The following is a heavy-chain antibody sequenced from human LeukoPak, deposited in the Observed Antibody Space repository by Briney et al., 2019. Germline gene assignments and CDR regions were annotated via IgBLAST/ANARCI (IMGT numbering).Heavy chain of an antibody. CDR3: ARVTFGGVICDY. V-gene: IGHV3-30-3*01. D-gene: IGHD3-16*02. J-gene: IGHJ4*02. CDR2: ISDDGSNK. Sequence: GGSLRLSCAASGFTFSSYAMHWVRQAPGKGLEWVAVISDDGSNKYYADSVKGRFTISRDNSKNTLYLQMNSLRAEDTAVYYCARVTFGGVICDYWGQGTLVTVSS. CDR1: GFTFSSYA.